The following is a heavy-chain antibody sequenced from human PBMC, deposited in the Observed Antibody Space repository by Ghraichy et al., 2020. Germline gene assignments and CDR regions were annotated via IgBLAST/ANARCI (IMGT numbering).Heavy chain of an antibody. Sequence: SETLSLTCAVSGGSISSGGYSWSWIRQPPGKGLEWIGYIYHSGSTYYNPSLKSRVTISVDRSKNQFSLKLSSVTAADTAVYYCARAGDIVVVPAAQFDYWGQGTLVTVSS. CDR3: ARAGDIVVVPAAQFDY. D-gene: IGHD2-2*01. J-gene: IGHJ4*02. CDR1: GGSISSGGYS. V-gene: IGHV4-30-2*01. CDR2: IYHSGST.